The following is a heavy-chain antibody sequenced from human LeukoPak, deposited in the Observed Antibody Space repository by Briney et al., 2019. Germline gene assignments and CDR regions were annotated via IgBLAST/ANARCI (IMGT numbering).Heavy chain of an antibody. CDR3: ASRDYDFWS. CDR1: GGSIRTYH. V-gene: IGHV4-59*01. J-gene: IGHJ1*01. D-gene: IGHD3-3*01. CDR2: IYYSGST. Sequence: SETLSLTCTVSGGSIRTYHWNWIRQPPGEGLEWIGYIYYSGSTDYNPSLTSRVTMSVDTSNNQFSLNLSSVTAADTAVYYCASRDYDFWSWGQGTLVTVSS.